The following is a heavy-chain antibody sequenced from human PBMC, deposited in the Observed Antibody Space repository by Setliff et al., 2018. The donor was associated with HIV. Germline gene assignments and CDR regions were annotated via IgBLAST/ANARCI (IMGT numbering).Heavy chain of an antibody. CDR1: GGSISSGGYY. CDR2: IYYSGST. D-gene: IGHD3-16*01. CDR3: ARVSTDYVWGSFLSSGPYYFDF. J-gene: IGHJ4*02. Sequence: SETLSLTCTVSGGSISSGGYYWSWIRQHPGKGLEWIGYIYYSGSTYYNPSLKSRVTISADTSKSQFSLKLTSVTAADTAAYFCARVSTDYVWGSFLSSGPYYFDFWGQGALVTVSS. V-gene: IGHV4-31*03.